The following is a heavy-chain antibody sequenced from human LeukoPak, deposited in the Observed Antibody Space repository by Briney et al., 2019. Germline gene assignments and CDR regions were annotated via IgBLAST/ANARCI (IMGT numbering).Heavy chain of an antibody. J-gene: IGHJ4*02. CDR3: ARGIETIAARRLYFDY. V-gene: IGHV4-59*08. CDR1: GGSISSYY. Sequence: SETLSLTCTVSGGSISSYYWSWIRQPPGKGLEWIGYIYYSGSTNYNPSLESRVTISVDTSKNQFSLKLSSVTAADTAVYYCARGIETIAARRLYFDYWGQGTLVTVSS. CDR2: IYYSGST. D-gene: IGHD6-6*01.